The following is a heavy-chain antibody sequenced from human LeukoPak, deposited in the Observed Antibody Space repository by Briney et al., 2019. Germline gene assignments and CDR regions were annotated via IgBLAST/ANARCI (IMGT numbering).Heavy chain of an antibody. Sequence: NSSETLSLTCTVSGRSISSGGYYWSWIRQHPGKGLEWIGYIYYRGSTYYNPSLKSRVTISVDTSKNQFSLKLSSVTAGDTAVYYCASDPLDQEYCSGGSCRQGYWGQGTLVTVSS. D-gene: IGHD2-15*01. J-gene: IGHJ4*02. CDR3: ASDPLDQEYCSGGSCRQGY. V-gene: IGHV4-31*03. CDR2: IYYRGST. CDR1: GRSISSGGYY.